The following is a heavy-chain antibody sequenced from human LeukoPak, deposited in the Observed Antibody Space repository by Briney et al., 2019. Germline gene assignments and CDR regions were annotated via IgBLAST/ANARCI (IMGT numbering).Heavy chain of an antibody. CDR2: IIPILGIA. V-gene: IGHV1-69*04. J-gene: IGHJ3*02. CDR1: GGTFSSYA. CDR3: AREDKWELLRIDAFDI. D-gene: IGHD1-26*01. Sequence: ASVKVSCKASGGTFSSYAISWVRQAPGQGLEWMGRIIPILGIANYAQKFQGRVTITADKSTSTAYMELSSLRSEDTAVYYCAREDKWELLRIDAFDIWGQGTMVTVSS.